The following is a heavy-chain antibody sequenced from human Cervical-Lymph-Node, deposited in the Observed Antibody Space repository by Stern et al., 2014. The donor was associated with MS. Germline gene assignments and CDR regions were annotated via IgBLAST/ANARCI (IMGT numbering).Heavy chain of an antibody. CDR1: GSTFNFRY. Sequence: VQLVESGAAVTKPGASVKVSCKASGSTFNFRYIHWVRQAPGQGLEWMGLINPTGVTTNYAQKFQGRLTVTRDTSKSTVYMELSSLRSEDTAVYYCAAGYCSAGSCYSFEYWGQGTLVTVSS. D-gene: IGHD2-15*01. V-gene: IGHV1-46*02. J-gene: IGHJ4*02. CDR3: AAGYCSAGSCYSFEY. CDR2: INPTGVTT.